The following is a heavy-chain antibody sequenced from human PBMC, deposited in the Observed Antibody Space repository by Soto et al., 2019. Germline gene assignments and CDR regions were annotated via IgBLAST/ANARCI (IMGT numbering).Heavy chain of an antibody. D-gene: IGHD6-6*01. CDR1: GFTFRSYG. Sequence: QVQLVESGGGVVQPGRSLRLSCAASGFTFRSYGMHWVRQAPGKGLEWVAVIWYDGGNKHYADSVKGRFTISRDNSKNTLYRQMKSLTAEDTAVYYCARVTYSSSAAPFRYYGMDVWGQGTTVTVSS. J-gene: IGHJ6*02. CDR3: ARVTYSSSAAPFRYYGMDV. CDR2: IWYDGGNK. V-gene: IGHV3-33*01.